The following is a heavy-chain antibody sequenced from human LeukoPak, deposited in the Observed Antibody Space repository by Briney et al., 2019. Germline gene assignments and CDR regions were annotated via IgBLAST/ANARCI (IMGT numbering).Heavy chain of an antibody. J-gene: IGHJ5*02. D-gene: IGHD3-10*01. CDR1: GGSFSGYY. Sequence: SETLSLTCAVYGGSFSGYYWSWIRQPPGKGLEWIGEINHSGSTNYNPSLKSRVTISVDTSKNQFSLKLSSVTAADTAVYYCARGSSYGSGSYRLNWFDPWGQGTLVTVSS. CDR2: INHSGST. CDR3: ARGSSYGSGSYRLNWFDP. V-gene: IGHV4-34*01.